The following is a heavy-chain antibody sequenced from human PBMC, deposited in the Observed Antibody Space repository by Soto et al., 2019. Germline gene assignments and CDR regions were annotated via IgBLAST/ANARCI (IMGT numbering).Heavy chain of an antibody. CDR1: GGSFSGYY. CDR3: ARGRDDSSGYYGY. Sequence: SETLSLSCAVYGGSFSGYYWSWIRQPPGKGLEWIGEINHSGSTNYNPSLKSRVTISVDTSKNQFSLKLSSVTAADTAVYYCARGRDDSSGYYGYWGQGTLVTVSS. CDR2: INHSGST. D-gene: IGHD3-22*01. V-gene: IGHV4-34*01. J-gene: IGHJ4*02.